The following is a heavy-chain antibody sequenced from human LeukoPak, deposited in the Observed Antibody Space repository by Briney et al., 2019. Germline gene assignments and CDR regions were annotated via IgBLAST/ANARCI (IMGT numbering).Heavy chain of an antibody. CDR1: GYTFTGYY. CDR3: ARAFKYCSGGSCYSGAFDY. V-gene: IGHV1-2*02. D-gene: IGHD2-15*01. CDR2: INPNSGGT. J-gene: IGHJ4*02. Sequence: EASVKVSCKASGYTFTGYYMHWVRQAPGQGLEWMGWINPNSGGTNYAQKFQGRVTMTRDTSISTAYMELSSLRSEDTAMYYCARAFKYCSGGSCYSGAFDYWGQGTLVTVSS.